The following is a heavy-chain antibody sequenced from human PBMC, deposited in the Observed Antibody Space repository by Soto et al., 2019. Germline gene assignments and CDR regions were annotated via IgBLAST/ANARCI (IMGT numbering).Heavy chain of an antibody. Sequence: GASVKVSCKASGYTFTGYYMHWVRHAPGQGLEWMGWINPNSGGTNYAQKFQGWVTMTRDTSISTAYMELSRLRSDDTAVYYCVRGDYGDSKPNYDYWGQGTLVTVSS. CDR1: GYTFTGYY. D-gene: IGHD4-17*01. CDR2: INPNSGGT. V-gene: IGHV1-2*04. CDR3: VRGDYGDSKPNYDY. J-gene: IGHJ4*02.